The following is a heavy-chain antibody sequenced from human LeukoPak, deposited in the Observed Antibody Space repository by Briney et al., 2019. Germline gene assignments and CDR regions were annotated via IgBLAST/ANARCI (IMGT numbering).Heavy chain of an antibody. D-gene: IGHD2-2*02. CDR1: GFTVSSNY. CDR2: IYSGGNT. CDR3: ARDKCSSTSCYSQDAFDN. V-gene: IGHV3-66*02. Sequence: GGSLRLSCAASGFTVSSNYMNWVRQAPGKGLEWVSVIYSGGNTYYADSVKGRFTISRDNSQNTLYLQMNSLRAEDTAVYYCARDKCSSTSCYSQDAFDNWGQGTMVTVSS. J-gene: IGHJ3*02.